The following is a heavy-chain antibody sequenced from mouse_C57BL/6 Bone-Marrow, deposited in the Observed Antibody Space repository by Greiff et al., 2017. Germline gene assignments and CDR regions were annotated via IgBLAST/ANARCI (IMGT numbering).Heavy chain of an antibody. Sequence: EVQVVESGGGLVQPGGSMKLSCAASGFTFSDAWMDWVRQSPEKGLEWVAEIRNKANNHATYYAVSVQGRFTISRDDSKSSVYLQMNSLRAEDTGIYYCTRRGCCYGSSWYWYFDVWGTGTTVTVSS. CDR2: IRNKANNHAT. V-gene: IGHV6-6*01. CDR1: GFTFSDAW. CDR3: TRRGCCYGSSWYWYFDV. J-gene: IGHJ1*03. D-gene: IGHD1-1*01.